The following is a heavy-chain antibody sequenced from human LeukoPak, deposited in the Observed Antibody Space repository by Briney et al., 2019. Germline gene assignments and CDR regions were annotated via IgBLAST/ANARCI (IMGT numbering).Heavy chain of an antibody. J-gene: IGHJ4*02. CDR1: GFTFSNHG. CDR3: ARDLAAARLDF. Sequence: GGSLRLSCAASGFTFSNHGMHWVRQAPGKGLEWVANIWYDGSQEYYADTVKGRFTISRDISKNTLDLQMNSLRAEDTAVYYCARDLAAARLDFRGQGTLVTVSS. V-gene: IGHV3-33*01. CDR2: IWYDGSQE. D-gene: IGHD6-6*01.